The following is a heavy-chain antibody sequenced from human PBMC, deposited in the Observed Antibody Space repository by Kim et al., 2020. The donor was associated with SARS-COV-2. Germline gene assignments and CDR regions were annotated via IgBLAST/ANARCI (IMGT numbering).Heavy chain of an antibody. CDR2: ISSSGSTI. Sequence: GGSLRLSCAASGFTFSSYEMNWVRQAPGKGLEWVSYISSSGSTIYYADSVKGRFTISRDNAKNSLYLQMNSLRAEDTAVYYCARGSAYFSLIVVVVAALDYWGQGTLVTVSS. J-gene: IGHJ4*02. CDR1: GFTFSSYE. V-gene: IGHV3-48*03. D-gene: IGHD2-15*01. CDR3: ARGSAYFSLIVVVVAALDY.